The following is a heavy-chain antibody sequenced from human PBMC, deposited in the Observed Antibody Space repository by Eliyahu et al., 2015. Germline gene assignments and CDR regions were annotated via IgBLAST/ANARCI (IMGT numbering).Heavy chain of an antibody. CDR2: ISHEGTNI. Sequence: QVQLVESXGGVVQPGGSLRLSCAASALXXSNSAIPRVRQAPGKGLEWVAVISHEGTNIYYANSVKGRFTISRDNSKNTVYLQMNSLRAEDTAVYFCARDGTGGYCSKGVCYPGRYWGQGTLVTVSS. J-gene: IGHJ4*02. D-gene: IGHD2-8*01. CDR1: ALXXSNSA. CDR3: ARDGTGGYCSKGVCYPGRY. V-gene: IGHV3-30-3*01.